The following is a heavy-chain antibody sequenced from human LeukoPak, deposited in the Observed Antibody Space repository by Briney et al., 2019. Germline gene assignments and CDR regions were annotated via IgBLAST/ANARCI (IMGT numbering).Heavy chain of an antibody. CDR1: GGPISSYY. D-gene: IGHD3-22*01. CDR2: IYYSGST. J-gene: IGHJ4*02. V-gene: IGHV4-59*01. CDR3: ARHNNYDSSAYYYELDY. Sequence: SETLSLTCTVSGGPISSYYWSWIRQPPGKGLEWIGYIYYSGSTKYNPSLKSRVTISVDTSKNQFSLKLSSVTAADTAVYYCARHNNYDSSAYYYELDYWGQGTLVTVSS.